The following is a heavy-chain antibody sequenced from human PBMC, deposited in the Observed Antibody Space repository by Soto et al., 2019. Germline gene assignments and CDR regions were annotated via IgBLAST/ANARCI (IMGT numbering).Heavy chain of an antibody. J-gene: IGHJ4*02. CDR1: GGSFSGYY. D-gene: IGHD1-1*01. Sequence: PSETLSLTCAVYGGSFSGYYWSWIRQPPGKGLEWIGEINHSGSTNYNPSLKSRVTISVDTSKNQFSLKLSSVTAADTAVYYCARAGELEDFDYWGQGTLVTVSS. CDR2: INHSGST. CDR3: ARAGELEDFDY. V-gene: IGHV4-34*01.